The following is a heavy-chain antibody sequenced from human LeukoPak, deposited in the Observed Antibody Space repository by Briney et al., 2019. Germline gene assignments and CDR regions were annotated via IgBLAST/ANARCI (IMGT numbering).Heavy chain of an antibody. CDR1: GFTFSSYS. V-gene: IGHV3-21*01. D-gene: IGHD2-21*01. CDR2: ISSSSSYI. Sequence: GGSLRLSCAASGFTFSSYSMNWVRQAPGKGLEWVSSISSSSSYIYYADSVKGRFTISRDNAKNSLYLQMNSLRAEDTAVYYCARGDLDPGPLYYYYGMDVWGQGTTVTVSS. J-gene: IGHJ6*02. CDR3: ARGDLDPGPLYYYYGMDV.